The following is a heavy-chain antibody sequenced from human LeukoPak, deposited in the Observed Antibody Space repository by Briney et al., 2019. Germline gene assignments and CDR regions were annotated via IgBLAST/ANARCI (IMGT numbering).Heavy chain of an antibody. CDR3: AREGDIVATMGAFDI. V-gene: IGHV3-23*01. CDR1: GFTFSSYA. J-gene: IGHJ3*02. CDR2: ISSSGDRT. D-gene: IGHD5-12*01. Sequence: GGSLRLSCAASGFTFSSYAMSWVRQAPGKGLEWVSSISSSGDRTYYADSVKGRFTISRDNSKNTLYLQMNSLRAEDTAVYYCAREGDIVATMGAFDIWGQGTMVTVSS.